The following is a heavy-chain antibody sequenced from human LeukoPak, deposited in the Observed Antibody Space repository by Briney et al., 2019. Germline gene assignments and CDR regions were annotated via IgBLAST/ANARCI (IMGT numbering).Heavy chain of an antibody. J-gene: IGHJ4*02. CDR2: IYTSGST. CDR3: ARHGDIVVVPAESYLDY. V-gene: IGHV4-61*08. D-gene: IGHD2-2*01. Sequence: PSETLSLTCTVSGGSISSGDYYWSWIRQPPGKGLEWIGYIYTSGSTNYNPSLKSRVTISVDTSKNQFSLKLSSVTAADTAVYYCARHGDIVVVPAESYLDYWGQGTLVTVSS. CDR1: GGSISSGDYY.